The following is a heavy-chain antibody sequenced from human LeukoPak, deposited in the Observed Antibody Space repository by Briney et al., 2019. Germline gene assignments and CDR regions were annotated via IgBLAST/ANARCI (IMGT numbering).Heavy chain of an antibody. CDR2: IIPIFGTA. V-gene: IGHV1-69*06. J-gene: IGHJ3*02. CDR3: ARDPRYADGIWAFDI. Sequence: GASVKVSCKASGGTFSSYAISWVRQAPGQGLEWMGGIIPIFGTANYAQKFQGRVTITADKSTSTAYMELSSLRSEDTAVYYCARDPRYADGIWAFDIWGQGTMVTVSS. D-gene: IGHD4-17*01. CDR1: GGTFSSYA.